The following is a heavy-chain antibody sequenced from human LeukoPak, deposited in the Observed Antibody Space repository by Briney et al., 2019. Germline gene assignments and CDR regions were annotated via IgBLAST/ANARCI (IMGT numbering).Heavy chain of an antibody. V-gene: IGHV3-23*01. CDR3: AKGHADSSGYYYFDS. J-gene: IGHJ4*02. CDR1: GFTFSSYA. D-gene: IGHD3-22*01. Sequence: GGSLRLSCAASGFTFSSYAMSWVRQAPGKGLEWVSAIRGNAGTTYYADSVQGRFTIFRDNSKNMLYLQMNSLRVEDTAVYCCAKGHADSSGYYYFDSWGQGTLVTVSS. CDR2: IRGNAGTT.